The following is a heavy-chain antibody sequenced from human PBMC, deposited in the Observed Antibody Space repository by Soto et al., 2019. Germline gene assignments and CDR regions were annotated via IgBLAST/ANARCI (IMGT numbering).Heavy chain of an antibody. CDR1: GGTITSSNW. V-gene: IGHV4-4*02. CDR2: IYHSGST. D-gene: IGHD6-6*01. Sequence: AALPNTCADSGGTITSSNWWSWVRQPPGKGLEWIGEIYHSGSTNYNPSLKSRVTISVDKSKNQFSLKLSSVTAADTAVYYCARDPRYSSSTLDYWGQGTLVTVSS. J-gene: IGHJ4*02. CDR3: ARDPRYSSSTLDY.